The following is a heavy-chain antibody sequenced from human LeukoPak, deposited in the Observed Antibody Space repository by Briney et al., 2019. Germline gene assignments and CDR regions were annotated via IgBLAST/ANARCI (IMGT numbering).Heavy chain of an antibody. CDR3: AKSWGPKGIAALN. CDR2: ISGSGGST. CDR1: GFTFSSYA. Sequence: GGSLRLSCAASGFTFSSYAMSWVLQAPGKGLEWVSAISGSGGSTYYADSVKGRFTTSRDNSKNTLYLQMNSLRAEDTAVYYCAKSWGPKGIAALNWGQGTLVTVSS. D-gene: IGHD6-13*01. J-gene: IGHJ4*02. V-gene: IGHV3-23*01.